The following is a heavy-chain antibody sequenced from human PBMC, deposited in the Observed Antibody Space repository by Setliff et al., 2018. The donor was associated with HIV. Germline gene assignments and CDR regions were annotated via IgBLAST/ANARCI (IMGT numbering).Heavy chain of an antibody. J-gene: IGHJ3*02. CDR3: SRGFSRWYGAFDM. V-gene: IGHV1-18*01. CDR2: ISTYSDET. CDR1: GYTFTTYG. Sequence: GASVKVSCKPSGYTFTTYGLSWVRQAPGQGFEWMGWISTYSDETSYAQNLQGRVTMTTDTSTRTAYMDLGSLISDDTAVYYCSRGFSRWYGAFDMWGQGTVVTVSS. D-gene: IGHD6-13*01.